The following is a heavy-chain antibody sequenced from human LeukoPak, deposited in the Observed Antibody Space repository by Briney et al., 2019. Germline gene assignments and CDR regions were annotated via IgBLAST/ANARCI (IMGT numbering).Heavy chain of an antibody. CDR3: ARGLYGDHGGY. J-gene: IGHJ4*02. Sequence: PGGSLRLSCAASGFTFSSYAMHWVRQAPGKGLEWVSAISGSGGSTYYADSVKGRFTISRDNSKNTLYLQMNSLRAEDTAVYYCARGLYGDHGGYWGQGTLVTVSS. CDR1: GFTFSSYA. CDR2: ISGSGGST. D-gene: IGHD4-17*01. V-gene: IGHV3-23*01.